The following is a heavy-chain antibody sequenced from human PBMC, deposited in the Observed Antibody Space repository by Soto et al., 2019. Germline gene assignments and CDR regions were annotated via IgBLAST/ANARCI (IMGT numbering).Heavy chain of an antibody. CDR3: AKTYYDFWSGYYPIDY. V-gene: IGHV3-21*01. CDR2: ISSGSSYI. Sequence: AGGSLRLSCAASGFTFSSYNMNWVRQAPGKGLEWVSSISSGSSYIFYADSVKGRFTISRDNAKNSLYLQMNSLRAEDTAVYYCAKTYYDFWSGYYPIDYWGQGTLVTVSS. J-gene: IGHJ4*02. CDR1: GFTFSSYN. D-gene: IGHD3-3*01.